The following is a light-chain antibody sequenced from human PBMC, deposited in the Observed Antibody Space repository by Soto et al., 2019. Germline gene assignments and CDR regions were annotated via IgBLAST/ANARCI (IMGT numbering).Light chain of an antibody. Sequence: EIVLTQFPATLSLSPGDRATLSCRASQSVPSYLARYQQKPGQAPRLLVYDISNRATGIPARFTGSGSGTDFTLTIRSLEPEDSAVYYCQQRNAWPRNTFGQGTKLQI. V-gene: IGKV3-11*01. CDR1: QSVPSY. CDR3: QQRNAWPRNT. J-gene: IGKJ2*01. CDR2: DIS.